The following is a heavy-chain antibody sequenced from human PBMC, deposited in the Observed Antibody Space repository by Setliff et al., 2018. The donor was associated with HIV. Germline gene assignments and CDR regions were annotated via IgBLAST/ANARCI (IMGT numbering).Heavy chain of an antibody. CDR2: IYKSGSA. CDR3: ARLSDTAMASFDS. CDR1: GGSISSYH. V-gene: IGHV4-4*08. Sequence: SETLSLTCRVSGGSISSYHWSWIRQPPGKGLEWLGHIYKSGSANYSPSLKGRVTISADTSRNQFSLKLTSVTAADTAIYYCARLSDTAMASFDSWGQGSLVTVSS. J-gene: IGHJ4*02. D-gene: IGHD5-18*01.